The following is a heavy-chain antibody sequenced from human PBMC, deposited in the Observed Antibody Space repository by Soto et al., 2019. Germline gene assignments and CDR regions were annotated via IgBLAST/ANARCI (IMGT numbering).Heavy chain of an antibody. CDR2: IYHSGST. J-gene: IGHJ6*02. CDR3: ARSPDSNGYYPRWYYYGMDV. CDR1: GGSIRSRNW. Sequence: QVQLQESGPELVKPSGTLSLTCAVSGGSIRSRNWWSWVRQPAGKGLEWIGEIYHSGSTNYNPSLKSRVTISVDKSKNQFSLKLSSVTAADTAVYYCARSPDSNGYYPRWYYYGMDVWGQGTTVTFSS. V-gene: IGHV4-4*02. D-gene: IGHD3-22*01.